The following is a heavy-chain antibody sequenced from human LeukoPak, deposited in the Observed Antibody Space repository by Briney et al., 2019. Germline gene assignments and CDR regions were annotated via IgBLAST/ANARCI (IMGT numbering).Heavy chain of an antibody. V-gene: IGHV3-30-3*01. J-gene: IGHJ4*02. D-gene: IGHD6-13*01. CDR3: ARERHSWVGSSSWYGSFDY. CDR2: ISYDGSKK. Sequence: GGSLRLSCAASGFTFSSYAMHWVRQAPGKGLEWVAVISYDGSKKYYADSVKGRFTISRDNSKNTLYLQMNSLRAEDTAVYYCARERHSWVGSSSWYGSFDYWGQGTLVTVSS. CDR1: GFTFSSYA.